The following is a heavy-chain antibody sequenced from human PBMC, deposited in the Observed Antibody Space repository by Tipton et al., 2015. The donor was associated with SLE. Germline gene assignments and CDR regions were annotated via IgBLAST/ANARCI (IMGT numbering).Heavy chain of an antibody. CDR3: ARAHMLVRGVIFAFDI. V-gene: IGHV3-53*01. D-gene: IGHD3-10*01. Sequence: SLRLSCAASGFTVSSNYMSWVRQAPGKGLEWVSVIYSGGSTYYADSVKGRFTISRDNSKNTLYLQMNSLRAEDTAVYYCARAHMLVRGVIFAFDIWGQGTMVTVSS. CDR2: IYSGGST. CDR1: GFTVSSNY. J-gene: IGHJ3*02.